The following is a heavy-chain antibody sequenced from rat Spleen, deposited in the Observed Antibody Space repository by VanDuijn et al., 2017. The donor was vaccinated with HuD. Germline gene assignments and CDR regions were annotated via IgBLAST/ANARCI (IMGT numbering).Heavy chain of an antibody. V-gene: IGHV2-63*01. J-gene: IGHJ3*01. CDR3: TRGHGYNYDWFAY. CDR2: MTYNGDT. D-gene: IGHD1-9*01. CDR1: GFSLTSYN. Sequence: QVQLKESGPDLVQPSQTLSLTCTVSGFSLTSYNVHWVRQPPGKGLEWMGRMTYNGDTSYNSALRSRLSISRDTSKSQVFLKMNSLQTDDTGTYYCTRGHGYNYDWFAYWGQGTLVTVSS.